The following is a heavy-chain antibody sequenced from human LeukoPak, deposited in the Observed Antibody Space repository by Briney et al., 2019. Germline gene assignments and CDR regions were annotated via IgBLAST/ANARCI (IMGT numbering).Heavy chain of an antibody. CDR3: AKFVYDFWSGYAEGTDAFDI. CDR2: ISGSGGST. J-gene: IGHJ3*02. CDR1: GFTFSSYG. V-gene: IGHV3-23*01. D-gene: IGHD3-3*01. Sequence: GGSLRLSCAASGFTFSSYGMSWVRQAPGKGLEWVSAISGSGGSTYYADSVKGRFTISRDNSKNTLYLQMNSLRVEDTAVYYCAKFVYDFWSGYAEGTDAFDIWGQGTMVIVSS.